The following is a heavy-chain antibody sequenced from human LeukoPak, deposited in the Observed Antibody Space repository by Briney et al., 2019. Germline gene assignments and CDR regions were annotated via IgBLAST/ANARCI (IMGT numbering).Heavy chain of an antibody. J-gene: IGHJ3*02. V-gene: IGHV3-7*03. CDR3: ARREIVVVPAAIFGAFDI. Sequence: GGSLRLSCAASGFTFSSYWMSWVRQAPGKGLEWLANIKQDGSEKYYVDSVKGRFTISRDNAKNSLYLQMNSLRAEDTALYYCARREIVVVPAAIFGAFDIWGQGTMVTVSS. CDR2: IKQDGSEK. D-gene: IGHD2-2*02. CDR1: GFTFSSYW.